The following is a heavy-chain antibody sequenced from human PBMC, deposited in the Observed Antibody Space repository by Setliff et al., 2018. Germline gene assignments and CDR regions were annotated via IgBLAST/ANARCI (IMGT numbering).Heavy chain of an antibody. CDR1: GGSISSYY. Sequence: SETLSLTCTVSGGSISSYYWSWFRQPAGKGLEWIGRIYSDENTDYNPSLKSRVTISVDTSKNQFSLKLSSVTAADTAVYYCARDSGYYLYYFDYWGQGTPVTVSS. J-gene: IGHJ4*02. CDR2: IYSDENT. CDR3: ARDSGYYLYYFDY. V-gene: IGHV4-4*07. D-gene: IGHD3-22*01.